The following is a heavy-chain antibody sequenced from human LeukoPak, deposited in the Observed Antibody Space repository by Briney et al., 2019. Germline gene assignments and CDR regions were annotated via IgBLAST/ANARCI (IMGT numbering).Heavy chain of an antibody. J-gene: IGHJ4*02. CDR1: GYTFTSYD. D-gene: IGHD1-7*01. CDR3: ARAMGSGINGTTRERYYFDY. V-gene: IGHV1-8*01. CDR2: MNPNSGNT. Sequence: AASVKVSCKASGYTFTSYDINWVRQATGQGLEWMGWMNPNSGNTGYAQKFQGRVTMTRDTSISTAYMELSSLRSEDTAVYYCARAMGSGINGTTRERYYFDYWGQGTLVTVSS.